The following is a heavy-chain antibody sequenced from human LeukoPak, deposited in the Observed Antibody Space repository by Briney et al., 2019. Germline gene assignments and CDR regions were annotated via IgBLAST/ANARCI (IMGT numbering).Heavy chain of an antibody. J-gene: IGHJ4*02. CDR2: INHSGST. D-gene: IGHD3-10*01. CDR1: GGSFSGYY. CDR3: ARGRFKGFGELFHY. V-gene: IGHV4-34*01. Sequence: SETLSLTCAVYGGSFSGYYWSWIRQPPGKGLEWIGEINHSGSTNYNPSLKSRVTISVDTSKNQFSLKLSSVTAADTAVYYCARGRFKGFGELFHYWGQGTPVTVSS.